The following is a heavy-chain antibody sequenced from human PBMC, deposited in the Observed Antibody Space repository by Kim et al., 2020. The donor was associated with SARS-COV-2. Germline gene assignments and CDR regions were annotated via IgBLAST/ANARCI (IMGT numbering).Heavy chain of an antibody. V-gene: IGHV3-23*01. J-gene: IGHJ5*02. D-gene: IGHD3-3*01. CDR3: AKDLYYDFWSGKGGSWFDP. CDR2: ISGSGGST. CDR1: GFTFSSYA. Sequence: GGSLRLSCAASGFTFSSYAMSWVRQAPGKGLEWVSAISGSGGSTYYADYVKGRFTISRDNSKNTLYLQMNSLRAEDTAVYYCAKDLYYDFWSGKGGSWFDPWGQGTLVTVSS.